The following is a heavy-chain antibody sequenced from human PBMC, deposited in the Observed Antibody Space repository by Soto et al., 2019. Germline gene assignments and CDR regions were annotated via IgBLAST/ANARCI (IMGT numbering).Heavy chain of an antibody. D-gene: IGHD6-13*01. CDR3: VRPYYSSSWFPFDR. CDR2: IDSGDGTT. J-gene: IGHJ4*02. Sequence: GGSLRLSCTGSGFDFGDYYMSWIRQASGKGLEWVSYIDSGDGTTYYTDSVKGRFTISRDNAKKTVYLQMNSLRVEDTALYYCVRPYYSSSWFPFDRWSQGARDTVS. CDR1: GFDFGDYY. V-gene: IGHV3-11*01.